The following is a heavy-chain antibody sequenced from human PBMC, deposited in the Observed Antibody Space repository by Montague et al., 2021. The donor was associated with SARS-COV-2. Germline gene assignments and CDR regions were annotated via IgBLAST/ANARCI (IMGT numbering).Heavy chain of an antibody. CDR2: IYSGGST. J-gene: IGHJ4*02. CDR3: ARDLGGAAAGNFDY. Sequence: SLRLSCAASGFTVSSNYMSWVRQAPGKGLEWVSVIYSGGSTYYADSVKXRFTISRDNSKNTLYLQMNSLRAEDMAVYYCARDLGGAAAGNFDYWGQGTLVTVSS. D-gene: IGHD6-13*01. V-gene: IGHV3-66*01. CDR1: GFTVSSNY.